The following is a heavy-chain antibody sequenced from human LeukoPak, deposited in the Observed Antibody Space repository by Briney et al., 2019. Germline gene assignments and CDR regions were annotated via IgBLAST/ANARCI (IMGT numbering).Heavy chain of an antibody. D-gene: IGHD1-26*01. J-gene: IGHJ4*02. CDR2: INHSGST. Sequence: SETLPLTCAVYGGSFSGYYWSWIRQPPGKGLEWIGEINHSGSTNYNPSLKSRVTISVDTSKNQFSLKLSSVTAADTAVYYCARRVIVGATPFDYWGQGTLVTVSS. V-gene: IGHV4-34*01. CDR3: ARRVIVGATPFDY. CDR1: GGSFSGYY.